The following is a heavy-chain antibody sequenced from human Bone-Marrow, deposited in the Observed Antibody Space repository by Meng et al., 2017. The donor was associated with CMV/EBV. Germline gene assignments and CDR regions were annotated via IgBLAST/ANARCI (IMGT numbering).Heavy chain of an antibody. J-gene: IGHJ6*02. CDR3: AKALYTNYYSTYYGLDV. D-gene: IGHD3-22*01. V-gene: IGHV1-2*02. Sequence: ASVKVSCKASGYTFTGYYMHWVRQAPGQGLEWMGWINPKSGGTNYAQRFQGRVTMTRDTSINTVYMELNRLRSDDTAVYYSAKALYTNYYSTYYGLDVWGQGTTVTVSS. CDR1: GYTFTGYY. CDR2: INPKSGGT.